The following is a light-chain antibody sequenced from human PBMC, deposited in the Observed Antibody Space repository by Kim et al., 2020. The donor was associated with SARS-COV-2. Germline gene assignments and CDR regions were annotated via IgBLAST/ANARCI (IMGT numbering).Light chain of an antibody. V-gene: IGKV1-39*01. CDR1: QSISSD. Sequence: ASVGDRVTITRRASQSISSDLNWYQQKQGRAPQLLIYAASNLQSGVPSRFSGSGSGTDFTLTISSLQHEDFATYYCQQSRNTPITFGQGTRLETK. CDR3: QQSRNTPIT. CDR2: AAS. J-gene: IGKJ5*01.